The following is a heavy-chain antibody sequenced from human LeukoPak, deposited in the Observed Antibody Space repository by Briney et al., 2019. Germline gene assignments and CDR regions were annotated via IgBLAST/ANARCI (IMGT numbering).Heavy chain of an antibody. J-gene: IGHJ4*02. CDR3: AREGYDILTGYSDFDY. D-gene: IGHD3-9*01. Sequence: ASVKVSCKASGYTFTGYYMHWVRQAPGQGLEWMGWINPNSGGTNYAQKSQGRVTMTRDTSISTAYMELSSLRSEDTAVYYCAREGYDILTGYSDFDYWGQGTLVTVSS. CDR2: INPNSGGT. V-gene: IGHV1-2*02. CDR1: GYTFTGYY.